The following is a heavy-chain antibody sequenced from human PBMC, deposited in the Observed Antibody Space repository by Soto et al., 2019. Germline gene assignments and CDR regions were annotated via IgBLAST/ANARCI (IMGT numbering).Heavy chain of an antibody. V-gene: IGHV4-34*01. Sequence: SETLSLTCAVYGGSFSGYYWSWIRQPPGKGLEWIGEINHSGSTNYNPSLKSRVTISVDTSKNQFSLKLSSVTAADTAVYYCASRYSSGWYTGYYFDYWGQGTLVPSPQ. J-gene: IGHJ4*02. D-gene: IGHD6-19*01. CDR1: GGSFSGYY. CDR3: ASRYSSGWYTGYYFDY. CDR2: INHSGST.